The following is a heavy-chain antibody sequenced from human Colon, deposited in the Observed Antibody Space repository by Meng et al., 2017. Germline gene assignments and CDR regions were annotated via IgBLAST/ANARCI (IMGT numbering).Heavy chain of an antibody. D-gene: IGHD5-18*01. Sequence: QVEFVQSGAGRKKPGALVSVACQDSGYTFTIYILHWVRQAPGQRPEWMGLINAGNGDTKYSQTFQARITITSDTSASTAYMELTSLRFEDTAVYYCVSLDSYGDFWGQGTLVTSPQ. CDR1: GYTFTIYI. V-gene: IGHV1-3*01. CDR2: INAGNGDT. CDR3: VSLDSYGDF. J-gene: IGHJ4*02.